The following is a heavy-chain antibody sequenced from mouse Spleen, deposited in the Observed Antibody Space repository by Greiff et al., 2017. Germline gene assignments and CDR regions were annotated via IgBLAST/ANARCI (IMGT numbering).Heavy chain of an antibody. D-gene: IGHD1-2*01. CDR1: GYTFTSYW. Sequence: QVQLQQPGAELVKPGASVKVSCKASGYTFTSYWMHWVKQRPGQGLEWIGRIHPSDSDTNYNQKFKGKATLTVDKSSSTAYMQLSSLTSDDSAVYYCAKFITTATYFDYWGQGTTLTVSS. V-gene: IGHV1-74*01. CDR3: AKFITTATYFDY. J-gene: IGHJ2*01. CDR2: IHPSDSDT.